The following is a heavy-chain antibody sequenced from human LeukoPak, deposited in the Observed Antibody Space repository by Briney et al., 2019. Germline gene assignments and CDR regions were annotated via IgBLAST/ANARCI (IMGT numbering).Heavy chain of an antibody. J-gene: IGHJ4*02. CDR2: ISGSGGST. V-gene: IGHV3-23*01. CDR3: AKDLRVAAADHYFDY. Sequence: QSGGSLRLSCAASGFTFSSYAMSWVRQAPGKGLEWGSAISGSGGSTYYADSVKGRFTISRDNSKNTLYLQMDSLGAEDTAVYYCAKDLRVAAADHYFDYWGQGTLVTVSS. CDR1: GFTFSSYA. D-gene: IGHD6-13*01.